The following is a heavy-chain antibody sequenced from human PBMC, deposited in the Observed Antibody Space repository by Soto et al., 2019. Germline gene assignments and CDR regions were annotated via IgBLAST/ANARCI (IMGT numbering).Heavy chain of an antibody. CDR2: IDWDDDK. V-gene: IGHV2-70*11. D-gene: IGHD4-4*01. J-gene: IGHJ6*02. Sequence: SGPTLVNPTQTLTLTCTFSGFSLSTSGMCVSWIRQPPGKALEWLARIDWDDDKYYSTSLKTRLTISKDTSKNQVVLTMTNMDPVDTATYYCARIRSDYSNYAGSPDYYYGMDVWGQGTTVTVSS. CDR3: ARIRSDYSNYAGSPDYYYGMDV. CDR1: GFSLSTSGMC.